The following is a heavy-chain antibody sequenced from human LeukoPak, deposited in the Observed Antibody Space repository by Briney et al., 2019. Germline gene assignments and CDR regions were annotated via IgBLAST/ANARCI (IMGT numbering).Heavy chain of an antibody. J-gene: IGHJ4*02. Sequence: GGSLKLSCAASGFTFSGSAMHWVRQASGKGLGWVARIRSKGNSYATAYAASGKGRFTISRDDSKNTAYLQMNSLKTEDTAVYYCAANYYDSSGLCGYWGEGTLVTVSS. V-gene: IGHV3-73*01. CDR1: GFTFSGSA. CDR2: IRSKGNSYAT. CDR3: AANYYDSSGLCGY. D-gene: IGHD3-22*01.